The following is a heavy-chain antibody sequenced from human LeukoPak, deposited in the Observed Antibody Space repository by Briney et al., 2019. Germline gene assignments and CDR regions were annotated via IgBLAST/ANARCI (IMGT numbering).Heavy chain of an antibody. CDR1: GGSVSSYY. V-gene: IGHV4-59*02. Sequence: SETLSLTCTVSGGSVSSYYWSWIRQPPGKGLEWIGYIYYSGSTNYNPSLKSQVTISVDTSKNQFSLKLSSVTAADTAVYYCASKRGSSWYIDYWGQGTLVTVSS. D-gene: IGHD6-13*01. J-gene: IGHJ4*02. CDR2: IYYSGST. CDR3: ASKRGSSWYIDY.